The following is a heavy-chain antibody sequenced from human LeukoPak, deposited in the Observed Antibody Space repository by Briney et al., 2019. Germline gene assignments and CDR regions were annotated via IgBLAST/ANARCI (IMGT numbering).Heavy chain of an antibody. CDR1: GGSISGYY. J-gene: IGHJ3*01. Sequence: SETLSLTCTVSGGSISGYYWSWIRQSPGKGLEWTGYISYSGSTSYNPSLKSRLTISVDTSTNQISLKLNSLSEADTAIYYCVRGAVSAGGVFDVWGQGTLVTVS. V-gene: IGHV4-59*01. CDR2: ISYSGST. CDR3: VRGAVSAGGVFDV. D-gene: IGHD2-8*02.